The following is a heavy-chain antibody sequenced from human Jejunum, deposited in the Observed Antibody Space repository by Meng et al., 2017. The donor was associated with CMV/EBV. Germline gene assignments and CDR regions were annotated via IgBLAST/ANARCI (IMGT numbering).Heavy chain of an antibody. Sequence: SGFTFSSYGMHWVRQAPGKGLEWGAYIRYDLATKYYVDSVKGRFTISRDNSRNSLSLQMNNLRDDDTAVYYCAKQADPSAYCFDFWGEGTMVTVSS. CDR3: AKQADPSAYCFDF. J-gene: IGHJ4*02. D-gene: IGHD6-25*01. CDR2: IRYDLATK. V-gene: IGHV3-30*02. CDR1: GFTFSSYG.